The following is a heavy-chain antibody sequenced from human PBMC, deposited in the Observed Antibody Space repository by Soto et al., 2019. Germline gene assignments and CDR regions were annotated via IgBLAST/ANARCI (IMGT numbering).Heavy chain of an antibody. CDR2: INAGNGNT. V-gene: IGHV1-3*01. J-gene: IGHJ4*02. CDR3: ASPYSTNGVCYTALDY. Sequence: QVQLVQSGAEVKKPGASVKVSCKASGYTFTSYAMHWVRQAPGQRLEWMGWINAGNGNTKYSQKFQGRVTITRDTSASTAYMELSSLGSEDTAVYYCASPYSTNGVCYTALDYWGQGTLVTVSS. D-gene: IGHD2-8*01. CDR1: GYTFTSYA.